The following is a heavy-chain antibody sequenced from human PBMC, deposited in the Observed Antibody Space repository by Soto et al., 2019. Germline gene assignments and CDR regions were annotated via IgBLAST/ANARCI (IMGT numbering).Heavy chain of an antibody. V-gene: IGHV1-69*12. CDR2: IIPIFGTV. CDR3: ARGNQRWLQLWYFDL. D-gene: IGHD5-12*01. J-gene: IGHJ2*01. Sequence: QVQLVQSGAEVKKPGSSVKVSCKASGGTFSNYPISWVRKAPGQGLEWMGGIIPIFGTVNYAQKFQGRVPITADESTSTAYMELRSLRSEDTAVYYCARGNQRWLQLWYFDLWGRGTLVTVSS. CDR1: GGTFSNYP.